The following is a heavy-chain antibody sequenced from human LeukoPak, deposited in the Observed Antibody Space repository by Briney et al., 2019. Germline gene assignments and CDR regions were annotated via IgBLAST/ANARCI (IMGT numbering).Heavy chain of an antibody. CDR1: GGSISSGGYS. V-gene: IGHV4-30-2*01. CDR2: IYHSGST. Sequence: PSQTLSLTCAVSGGSISSGGYSWGWVRQPPGKGLEWIGYIYHSGSTYYNPSLKSRVTISVDRSKNQFSLKLSSVTAADTAVYYCARGSQELPFDYWGQGTLVTVSS. D-gene: IGHD1-26*01. CDR3: ARGSQELPFDY. J-gene: IGHJ4*02.